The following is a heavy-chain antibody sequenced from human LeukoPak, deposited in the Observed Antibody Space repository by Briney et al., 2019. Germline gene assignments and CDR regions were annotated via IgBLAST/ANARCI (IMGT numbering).Heavy chain of an antibody. J-gene: IGHJ6*03. V-gene: IGHV3-23*01. CDR3: AKVLAPGGYYYYYMDV. CDR1: GFTSSSYA. D-gene: IGHD1-14*01. Sequence: PGGSLILSCAASGFTSSSYAMSWVRQAPGKGLEWVSAISGSGGSTYYADSVKGRFTISRDNSKNTLYLQMNSLRAEDTAVYYCAKVLAPGGYYYYYMDVWGKGTTVTVSS. CDR2: ISGSGGST.